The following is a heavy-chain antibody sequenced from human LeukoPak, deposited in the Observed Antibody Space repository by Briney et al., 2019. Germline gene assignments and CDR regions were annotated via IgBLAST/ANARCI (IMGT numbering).Heavy chain of an antibody. CDR1: VTFXXXA. Sequence: VTFXXXAMSWVRQXPGKGLEGVSAISGSGGSTYYADSVKGRFTISRDNSKNTLYLQMNSLRAEDTAVYYCAKDRRGAFDYWGQGTLVTVSS. D-gene: IGHD3-16*01. CDR2: ISGSGGST. J-gene: IGHJ4*02. V-gene: IGHV3-23*01. CDR3: AKDRRGAFDY.